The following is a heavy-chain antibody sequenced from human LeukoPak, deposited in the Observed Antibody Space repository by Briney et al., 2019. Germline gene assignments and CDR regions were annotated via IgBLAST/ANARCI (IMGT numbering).Heavy chain of an antibody. Sequence: GASVKVSCKASGYTFTSYGISWVRQAPGQGLEWMGGIIPIFGTANYAQKFQGRVTITADESTSTAYMELSSLRSEDTAVYYCARGEGFNSGYDFGLDYWGQGTLVTVSS. V-gene: IGHV1-69*13. CDR1: GYTFTSYG. CDR2: IIPIFGTA. J-gene: IGHJ4*02. D-gene: IGHD5-12*01. CDR3: ARGEGFNSGYDFGLDY.